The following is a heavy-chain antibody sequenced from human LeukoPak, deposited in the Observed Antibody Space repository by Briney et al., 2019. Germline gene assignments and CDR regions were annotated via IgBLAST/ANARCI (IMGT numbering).Heavy chain of an antibody. Sequence: SVKVSCKASGGTFSSYAISWVRQAPGQRLEWMGGIIPIFGTANYAQKFQGRVTITADESMSTAYMELSSLRSEDTAVYYCARESYDYYDISGYYTNDAFDIWGQGTMVTVSS. CDR1: GGTFSSYA. D-gene: IGHD3-22*01. CDR3: ARESYDYYDISGYYTNDAFDI. V-gene: IGHV1-69*01. J-gene: IGHJ3*02. CDR2: IIPIFGTA.